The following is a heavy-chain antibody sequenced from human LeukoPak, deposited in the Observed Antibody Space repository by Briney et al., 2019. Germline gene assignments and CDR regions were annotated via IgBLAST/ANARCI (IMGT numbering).Heavy chain of an antibody. V-gene: IGHV4-39*01. CDR1: GGTFSRSSYY. J-gene: IGHJ4*02. Sequence: SETLSLTCSVSGGTFSRSSYYWGWIRQPPGKGLEWIGSVHYSGSTYYNSSLKSRVTISVDTPKNQFSLKLNSVTAADTAVFYCARLRSLHFDYWGQGTLVTVSS. CDR3: ARLRSLHFDY. CDR2: VHYSGST.